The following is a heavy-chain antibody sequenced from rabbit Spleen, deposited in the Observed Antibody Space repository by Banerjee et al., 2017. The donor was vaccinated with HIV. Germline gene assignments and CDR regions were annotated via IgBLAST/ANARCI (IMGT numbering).Heavy chain of an antibody. D-gene: IGHD7-1*01. J-gene: IGHJ6*01. CDR2: IAGGSSGFT. CDR3: GGDTGGSFASCGMDL. CDR1: GFSFNNNDY. Sequence: QSLEESGGDLVKPGASLTLTCTASGFSFNNNDYMCWVRQAPGKGLEWISCIAGGSSGFTCSAAGAKGRFAGSKAWAARVAREVAGVRVGGTGAYFGGGDTGGSFASCGMDLWAQGPWSPS. V-gene: IGHV1S40*01.